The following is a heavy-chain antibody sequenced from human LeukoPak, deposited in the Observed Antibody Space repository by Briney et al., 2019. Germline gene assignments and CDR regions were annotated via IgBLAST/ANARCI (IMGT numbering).Heavy chain of an antibody. J-gene: IGHJ2*01. CDR1: GDSISSYY. CDR2: IYTSGST. V-gene: IGHV4-4*07. D-gene: IGHD5-24*01. Sequence: PSETLSLTCTVSGDSISSYYWSWIRQPAGKGLEGIGRIYTSGSTNYNPSLKSLVTISVDKSKNQFSLKLSSVTAADTAVYYCARDVAGRDGSLRYFDVWGRGTLVTVSS. CDR3: ARDVAGRDGSLRYFDV.